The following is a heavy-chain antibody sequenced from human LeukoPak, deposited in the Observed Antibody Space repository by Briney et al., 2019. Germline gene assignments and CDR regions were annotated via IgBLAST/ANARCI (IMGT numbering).Heavy chain of an antibody. CDR1: GGSFSGDT. J-gene: IGHJ3*02. Sequence: SETLSLTFALVGGSFSGDTWGPIRQPPGKGLEWIGEINHSGSANYNPSLKSRVTISVDTSKNQFSLKLSTVTAAYTAVYYCARFLVDILLWFADLCHAFYIWGQGTMVTVSS. V-gene: IGHV4-34*01. CDR2: INHSGSA. D-gene: IGHD3-10*01. CDR3: ARFLVDILLWFADLCHAFYI.